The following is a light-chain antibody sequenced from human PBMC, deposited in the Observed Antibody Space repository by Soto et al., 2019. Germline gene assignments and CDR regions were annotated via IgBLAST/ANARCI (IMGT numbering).Light chain of an antibody. CDR3: SSYTTSSTLV. CDR2: EVS. CDR1: SSDVGDYNY. J-gene: IGLJ2*01. V-gene: IGLV2-14*01. Sequence: QSALTQPASVSGSPGQSITISCTGTSSDVGDYNYVSWYQRHPGKAPKLIIYEVSNRPSGVSNRFSGSKSGNTASLTISGLQAEDEADYYCSSYTTSSTLVFGGGTKVTVL.